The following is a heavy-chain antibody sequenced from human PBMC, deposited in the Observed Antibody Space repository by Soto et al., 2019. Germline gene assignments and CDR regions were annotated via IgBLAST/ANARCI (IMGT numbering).Heavy chain of an antibody. D-gene: IGHD5-12*01. CDR3: ARGIYSGYDYWFDP. J-gene: IGHJ5*02. V-gene: IGHV1-2*02. Sequence: GASVKVSCKASGYAFTGYYMHWVRQAPGQGLEWMGWINPNSGGTNYAQKFQGRVTMTRDTSISTAYMELSRLRSDDTAVYYCARGIYSGYDYWFDPWGQGTLVTVPS. CDR1: GYAFTGYY. CDR2: INPNSGGT.